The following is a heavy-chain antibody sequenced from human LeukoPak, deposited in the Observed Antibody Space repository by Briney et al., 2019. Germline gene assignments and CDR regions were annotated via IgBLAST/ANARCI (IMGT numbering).Heavy chain of an antibody. V-gene: IGHV1-2*02. Sequence: GASVKVSCKASGYTFIGYYIHWVRQAPGQGLEWMGWINPNSGGTNYAQRFQGRVTVTRDTSISTAYMELSGLRSDDTAVYYCARDASPFDYWGQGTLVTVSS. CDR3: ARDASPFDY. CDR1: GYTFIGYY. CDR2: INPNSGGT. J-gene: IGHJ4*02.